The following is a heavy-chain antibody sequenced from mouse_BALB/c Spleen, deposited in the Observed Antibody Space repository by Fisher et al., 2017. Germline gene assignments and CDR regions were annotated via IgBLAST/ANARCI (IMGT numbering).Heavy chain of an antibody. Sequence: RFTISRDNAKNNLYLQMSSLKSEDTAMYYCARAVDYWGQGTTLTVSS. J-gene: IGHJ2*01. V-gene: IGHV5-4*02. CDR3: ARAVDY.